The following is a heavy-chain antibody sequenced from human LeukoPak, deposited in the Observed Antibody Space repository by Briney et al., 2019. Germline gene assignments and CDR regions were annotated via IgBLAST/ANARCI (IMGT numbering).Heavy chain of an antibody. J-gene: IGHJ4*02. CDR3: VRECEGCGWPFDY. V-gene: IGHV6-1*01. CDR1: GDSVSSNSAT. Sequence: SQTLSLTCAISGDSVSSNSATWNWIRQSPSGGLERLGRTYYRSKWDNDYAVSVRSRMTIKPDTSQNQFSLQLNSVTPDDTGVYYCVRECEGCGWPFDYWGQGTLVTVSS. D-gene: IGHD6-19*01. CDR2: TYYRSKWDN.